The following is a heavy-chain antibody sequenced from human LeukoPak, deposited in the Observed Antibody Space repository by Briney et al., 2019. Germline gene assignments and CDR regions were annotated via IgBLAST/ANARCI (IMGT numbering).Heavy chain of an antibody. CDR3: ARDVGALTGYYPHYFDY. J-gene: IGHJ4*02. D-gene: IGHD3-9*01. Sequence: GESLKISCAASEFTFSTYWMSWVRQAPGKGLEWVATIKQDGSEKYYVDSVKGRFTISRDNAKNSLYLQMNSLRAEDTAVYYCARDVGALTGYYPHYFDYWGQGTLVTVSS. V-gene: IGHV3-7*04. CDR2: IKQDGSEK. CDR1: EFTFSTYW.